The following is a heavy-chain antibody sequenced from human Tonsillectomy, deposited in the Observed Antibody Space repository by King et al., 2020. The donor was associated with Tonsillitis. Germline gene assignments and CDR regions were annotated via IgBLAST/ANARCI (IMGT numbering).Heavy chain of an antibody. J-gene: IGHJ4*02. Sequence: TLKESGPTLVKPTQTLTLTCTLSGFSLSTSGVGVGWIRQPPGKALEWLATVYWDDDRRYSPSLKSRLTITKDTSKNQVVLTMTNMDPVDTATYYCAHRHEQPKENYFDFWGQGTQVTVSS. CDR3: AHRHEQPKENYFDF. V-gene: IGHV2-5*02. CDR2: VYWDDDR. CDR1: GFSLSTSGVG. D-gene: IGHD6-13*01.